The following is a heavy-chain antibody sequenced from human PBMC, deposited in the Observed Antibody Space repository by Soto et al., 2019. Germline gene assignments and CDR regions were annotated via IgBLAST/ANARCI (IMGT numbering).Heavy chain of an antibody. V-gene: IGHV4-39*01. J-gene: IGHJ4*02. Sequence: SETLSLTCTVSGGSISSSSYYWGWIRQPPGKGLEWIGSIYYSGSTYYNPSLKSRVTISVDTSKNHFSLKLSSVTAADTAVYYCAKRAGYSSSWYDPLYFDYWGQGTLVTVSS. CDR1: GGSISSSSYY. CDR2: IYYSGST. CDR3: AKRAGYSSSWYDPLYFDY. D-gene: IGHD6-13*01.